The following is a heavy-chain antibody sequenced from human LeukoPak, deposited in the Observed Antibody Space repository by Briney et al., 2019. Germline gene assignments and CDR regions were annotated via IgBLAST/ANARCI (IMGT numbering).Heavy chain of an antibody. J-gene: IGHJ4*02. CDR2: IYTTGRT. V-gene: IGHV4-4*07. D-gene: IGHD3-16*02. Sequence: SETLSLTCSVSGGSISSYWWSWIRQPAGKGLEFIGRIYTTGRTNYNPSLKSRASMSVDTSKNKFSLELRSVTAADTAVYFCARGGYTISSYIFDYWGQGALVTVSS. CDR1: GGSISSYW. CDR3: ARGGYTISSYIFDY.